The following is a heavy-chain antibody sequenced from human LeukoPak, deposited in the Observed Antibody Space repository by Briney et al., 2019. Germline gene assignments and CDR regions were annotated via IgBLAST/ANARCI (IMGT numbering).Heavy chain of an antibody. J-gene: IGHJ5*02. D-gene: IGHD2-21*01. CDR1: GGSFSAYS. CDR3: REAYCDNRGCTAS. Sequence: SETLSLTCAVQGGSFSAYSLTWIRQPPGEGLEWIGEISQSGSTDYHPSLKSRATMSIVTSKNHFSLRLNSVTAADTAVYYCREAYCDNRGCTASWGQGTLVIVSS. CDR2: ISQSGST. V-gene: IGHV4-34*01.